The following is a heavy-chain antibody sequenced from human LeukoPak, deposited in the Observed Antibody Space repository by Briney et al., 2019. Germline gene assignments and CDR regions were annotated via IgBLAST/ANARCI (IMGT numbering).Heavy chain of an antibody. CDR1: GGSISSYY. CDR3: ARWGETSALRVHAFDI. CDR2: GHYSGSI. V-gene: IGHV4-59*01. Sequence: SETLSLTCTVSGGSISSYYWSWIRQPPGKGLEWVGYGHYSGSINYNPSLKSRVTFSVDTSKNQFSLKLSSVTAADTAVYYCARWGETSALRVHAFDIWGQGTMVTVSS. J-gene: IGHJ3*02. D-gene: IGHD3-10*01.